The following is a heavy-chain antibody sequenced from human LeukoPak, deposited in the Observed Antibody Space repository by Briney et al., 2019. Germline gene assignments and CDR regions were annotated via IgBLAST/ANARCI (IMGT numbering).Heavy chain of an antibody. CDR2: IYTSGST. D-gene: IGHD1-26*01. CDR3: ARLVVGATYTSHDAFDI. Sequence: PSETLSLTCTVSGGSISSGSYYWSWIRQPAGKGLEWIGRIYTSGSTNYNPSLKSRVTISVDTSKNQFSLKLSSVTAADTAVYYCARLVVGATYTSHDAFDIWGQGTMVTVSS. V-gene: IGHV4-61*02. J-gene: IGHJ3*02. CDR1: GGSISSGSYY.